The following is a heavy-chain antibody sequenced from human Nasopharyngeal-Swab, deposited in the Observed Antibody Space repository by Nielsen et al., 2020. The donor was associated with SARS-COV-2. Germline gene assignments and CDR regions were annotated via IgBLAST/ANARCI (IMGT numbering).Heavy chain of an antibody. CDR1: GYTFTTYN. D-gene: IGHD3-9*01. CDR3: ARESYDILTGPSYYYGMDV. J-gene: IGHJ6*02. CDR2: INPSGGDT. V-gene: IGHV1-46*01. Sequence: ASVKVSCKASGYTFTTYNVHWVRQAPGQGLEWMGRINPSGGDTGYAQKFQGRVTMTRDTSTSTVYMEVSSLRSEDTAVYYCARESYDILTGPSYYYGMDVWGQGTTVTVSS.